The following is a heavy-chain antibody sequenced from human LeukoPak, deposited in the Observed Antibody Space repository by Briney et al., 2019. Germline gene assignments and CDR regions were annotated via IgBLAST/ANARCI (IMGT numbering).Heavy chain of an antibody. J-gene: IGHJ6*02. V-gene: IGHV4-59*01. CDR1: GGSISSYY. CDR2: IYYSGST. D-gene: IGHD1-26*01. Sequence: SETLSLTCTVSGGSISSYYWGWIRQPPGKGLEWIGYIYYSGSTNYNPSLKSRVTISVDTSKNQFSLKLSSVTAADTAVYYCARSRGSCAYYGMDVWGQGTTVTVSS. CDR3: ARSRGSCAYYGMDV.